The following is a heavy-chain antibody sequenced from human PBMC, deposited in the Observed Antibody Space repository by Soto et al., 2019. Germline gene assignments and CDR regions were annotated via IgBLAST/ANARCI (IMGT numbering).Heavy chain of an antibody. CDR3: ARGPRVVRFLDSLLFGAFDI. J-gene: IGHJ3*02. V-gene: IGHV4-34*01. CDR2: INHSGST. Sequence: SETLSLTCAVYVGAFSGYYWSWIRQPPGKGLEWIWEINHSGSTNYNPSLKSRVTISVDTSKNQFSLKLSSVTAADTPVYYCARGPRVVRFLDSLLFGAFDIWGQGTMVTVSS. CDR1: VGAFSGYY. D-gene: IGHD3-3*01.